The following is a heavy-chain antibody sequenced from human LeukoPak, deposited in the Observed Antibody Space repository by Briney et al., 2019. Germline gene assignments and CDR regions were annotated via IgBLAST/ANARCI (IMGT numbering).Heavy chain of an antibody. Sequence: GASVKLSCKASGGTFISYAISWVRRAPGQGLEWMGRIIPILGIANYAQKFQGRVTITADKSTSTAYLELSSLRSEDTAVYYCATEFIVVVPAAKSTNWFDPWGQGTLVTVSS. J-gene: IGHJ5*02. V-gene: IGHV1-69*04. D-gene: IGHD2-2*01. CDR3: ATEFIVVVPAAKSTNWFDP. CDR1: GGTFISYA. CDR2: IIPILGIA.